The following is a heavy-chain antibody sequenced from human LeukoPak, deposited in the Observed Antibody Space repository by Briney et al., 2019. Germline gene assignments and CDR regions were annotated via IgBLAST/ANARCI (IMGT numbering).Heavy chain of an antibody. CDR1: RFTFSSYS. J-gene: IGHJ4*02. V-gene: IGHV3-74*01. D-gene: IGHD6-19*01. Sequence: GGSLRLSCAASRFTFSSYSMNWVRQAPGKGLVWVSRISSDGSNTAYADSVKGRFTISRDNAKNTLYLQMSSLRAEDTAVYYCAKRGDGGAWYDYWGQGTLVIVSS. CDR2: ISSDGSNT. CDR3: AKRGDGGAWYDY.